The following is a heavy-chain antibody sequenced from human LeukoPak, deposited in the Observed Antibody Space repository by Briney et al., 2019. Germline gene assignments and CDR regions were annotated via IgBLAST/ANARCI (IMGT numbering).Heavy chain of an antibody. CDR2: IGTAGEI. CDR1: GFTFRSYD. CDR3: ARGGDNDAFDI. D-gene: IGHD3-10*01. V-gene: IGHV3-13*01. J-gene: IGHJ3*02. Sequence: PGGSLRLSCAASGFTFRSYDMHWVRQATGKGLEWVSGIGTAGEIYYPGSVKGRFTISRENAKNSLYLQMNSLRAGDTAVYYCARGGDNDAFDIWGQGTMVTVSS.